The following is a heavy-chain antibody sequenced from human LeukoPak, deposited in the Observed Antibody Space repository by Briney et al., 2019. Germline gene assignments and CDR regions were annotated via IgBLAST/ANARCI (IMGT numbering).Heavy chain of an antibody. CDR1: GFTFSSYG. D-gene: IGHD6-6*01. Sequence: GGSLRLSCAASGFTFSSYGMHWVRQAPGKGLEWVSSISSSTSYIYYADSVKGRFTISRDNAKNSLYLQMNSLRAEDTAVYYCARGSSNIAARNNCFDPWGQGTLVTVSS. CDR2: ISSSTSYI. J-gene: IGHJ5*02. CDR3: ARGSSNIAARNNCFDP. V-gene: IGHV3-21*01.